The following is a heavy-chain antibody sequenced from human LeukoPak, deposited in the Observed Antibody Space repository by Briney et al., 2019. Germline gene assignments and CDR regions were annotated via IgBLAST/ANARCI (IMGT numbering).Heavy chain of an antibody. CDR3: ARERKGYCGGDCYTKGMDV. J-gene: IGHJ6*02. D-gene: IGHD2-21*02. CDR1: GGTFSSYA. Sequence: SVKVSCKASGGTFSSYAISWVRQAPGQGLEWMGGIIPIFGTANYAQRFQGRVTITADESTSTAYMELSSLRSEDTAVYYCARERKGYCGGDCYTKGMDVWGQGTTVTVSS. V-gene: IGHV1-69*13. CDR2: IIPIFGTA.